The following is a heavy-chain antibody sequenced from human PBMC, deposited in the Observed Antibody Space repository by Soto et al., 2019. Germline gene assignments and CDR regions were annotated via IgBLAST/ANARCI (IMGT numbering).Heavy chain of an antibody. D-gene: IGHD3-9*01. CDR3: AREGPATTHYDILTGYYGHFDY. J-gene: IGHJ4*02. CDR1: GFTFSSYS. Sequence: GGSLRLSCAASGFTFSSYSMNWVRQAPGKGLEWVSYISSSSSTIYYADSVKGRFTISRDNAKNSLYLQMNSLRDEDTAVYYCAREGPATTHYDILTGYYGHFDYWGQGTLVTVSS. V-gene: IGHV3-48*02. CDR2: ISSSSSTI.